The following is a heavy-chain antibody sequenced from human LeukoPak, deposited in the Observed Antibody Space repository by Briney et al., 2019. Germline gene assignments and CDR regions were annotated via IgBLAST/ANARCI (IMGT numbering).Heavy chain of an antibody. CDR1: GGSISSGSYY. V-gene: IGHV4-61*01. J-gene: IGHJ4*02. CDR3: ARLNYYDSSLFDY. D-gene: IGHD3-22*01. CDR2: IYYSGST. Sequence: PSQTLSLTCTVSGGSISSGSYYWSWIRQPPGKGLEWIGYIYYSGSTNYNPSLKSRVTIPVDTSKNQFSLKLSSVTAADTAVYYCARLNYYDSSLFDYWGQGTLVTVSS.